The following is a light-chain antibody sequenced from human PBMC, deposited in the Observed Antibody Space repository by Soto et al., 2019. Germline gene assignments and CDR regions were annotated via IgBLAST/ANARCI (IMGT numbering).Light chain of an antibody. V-gene: IGKV3-20*01. CDR1: QSVSSSF. Sequence: EIVLTQSPATLSLSPGERATLSCRASQSVSSSFLAWYQQKPGQAPSLLIYGASSRATGIPDRFSGSGSGTNFTLTISRLEPEDFAVYYCQQYGNSPLTFGGGTKVDIK. CDR3: QQYGNSPLT. J-gene: IGKJ4*01. CDR2: GAS.